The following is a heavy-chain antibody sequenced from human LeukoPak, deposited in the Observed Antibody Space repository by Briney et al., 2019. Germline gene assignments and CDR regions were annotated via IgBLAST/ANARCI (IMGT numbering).Heavy chain of an antibody. CDR3: TPGPGGAFDI. V-gene: IGHV4-39*01. J-gene: IGHJ3*02. Sequence: SETLSLTCTVSGGSICSSSYYWGWIRQPPGKGLEWIGSIYYSGSTYYNPSLKSRVTISVDTSENQFSLKLSSVTAADTAVYYCTPGPGGAFDIWGQGTMVTVSS. D-gene: IGHD3-16*01. CDR2: IYYSGST. CDR1: GGSICSSSYY.